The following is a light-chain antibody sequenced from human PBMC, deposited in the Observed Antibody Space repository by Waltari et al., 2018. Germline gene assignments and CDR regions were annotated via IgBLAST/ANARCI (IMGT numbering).Light chain of an antibody. Sequence: QSALTQPASVSGSPGQSITISCTGTSSDVGSYNLVSWYQQHPGKAPKLMVYEVSKRPSVVSNRFAGSKAGNTASLTISVLQAEDEADYYCCSYAGSSTVVFGGGIKLTVL. CDR1: SSDVGSYNL. V-gene: IGLV2-23*02. CDR3: CSYAGSSTVV. CDR2: EVS. J-gene: IGLJ2*01.